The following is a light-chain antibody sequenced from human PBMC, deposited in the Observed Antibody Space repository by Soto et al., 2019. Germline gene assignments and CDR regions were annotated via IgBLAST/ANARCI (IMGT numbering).Light chain of an antibody. CDR2: WAS. CDR1: QNLIYRSNSKNY. CDR3: QQYYSTPLT. Sequence: DIVMTQSPDSLAVSLGERATINCKSSQNLIYRSNSKNYLAWYQQKPGQPPKLLIYWASTRESGVPDRFSGSGSGPDFTLTIGSLQAEDVAVYYCQQYYSTPLTFGGGTKVEIK. J-gene: IGKJ4*01. V-gene: IGKV4-1*01.